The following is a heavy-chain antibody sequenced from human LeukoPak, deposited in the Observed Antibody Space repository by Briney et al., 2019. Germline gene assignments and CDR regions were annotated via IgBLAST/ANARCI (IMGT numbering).Heavy chain of an antibody. J-gene: IGHJ4*02. CDR2: IIAYNGNT. V-gene: IGHV1-18*01. D-gene: IGHD6-13*01. CDR1: GYTFISYG. CDR3: GRGTSPAAGPRDY. Sequence: GASVKVSSKASGYTFISYGISWGRQAPGQGREGMGWIIAYNGNTNYAQKLQGRVTMTTDTSTSTAYMELRSMRSDDTAVEYCGRGTSPAAGPRDYWGQGTLVTVSS.